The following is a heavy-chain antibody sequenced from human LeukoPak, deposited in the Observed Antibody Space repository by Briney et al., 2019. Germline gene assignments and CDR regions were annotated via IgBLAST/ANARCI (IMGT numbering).Heavy chain of an antibody. CDR1: GFTFDDYG. Sequence: PGGSLRLSCAASGFTFDDYGMSWVRQAPGKGLEWVGRIKSKTDGGTTDYAAPVKGRFTISRDDSKNTLYLQMNSLKTEDTAVYDCTGFGGSGSYYIKDYWGQGTLVTVSS. CDR3: TGFGGSGSYYIKDY. CDR2: IKSKTDGGTT. J-gene: IGHJ4*02. D-gene: IGHD3-10*01. V-gene: IGHV3-15*01.